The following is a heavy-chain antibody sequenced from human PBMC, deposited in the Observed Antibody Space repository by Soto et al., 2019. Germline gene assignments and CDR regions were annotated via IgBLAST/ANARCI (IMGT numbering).Heavy chain of an antibody. CDR1: GFTFDDYA. Sequence: EVQLVESGGGLVQPGRSLRLSCAASGFTFDDYAMHWVRQAPGKGLEWVSGISWNSGSIGYADSVKGRFTISRDNAKNSLYLQMNSLGAEDTALYYCAKSIAVAGGGHYYFDYWGQGTLVTVSS. CDR2: ISWNSGSI. J-gene: IGHJ4*02. CDR3: AKSIAVAGGGHYYFDY. V-gene: IGHV3-9*01. D-gene: IGHD6-19*01.